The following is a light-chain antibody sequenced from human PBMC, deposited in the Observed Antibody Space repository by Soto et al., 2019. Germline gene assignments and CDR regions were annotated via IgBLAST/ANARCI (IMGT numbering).Light chain of an antibody. V-gene: IGKV3-15*01. CDR1: QSVSSSN. CDR2: GAS. Sequence: EIVLTQSPGTLSLSPGERAALSWSASQSVSSSNLAWYQQKPGQAPRLLIYGASTRATGIPARFSGSGSGTEFTLTISSLQSEDFAIYYCQQYNNWPRTFGQGTKVDIK. J-gene: IGKJ1*01. CDR3: QQYNNWPRT.